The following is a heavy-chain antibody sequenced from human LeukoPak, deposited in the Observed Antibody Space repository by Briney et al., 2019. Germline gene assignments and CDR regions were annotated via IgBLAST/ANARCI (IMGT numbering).Heavy chain of an antibody. D-gene: IGHD5-24*01. J-gene: IGHJ4*02. Sequence: GGSLRLSCAASGFTFSSYGMHWVRQAPGKGLEWVAFIRYDGSNKYYADSVKGRFTISRDNSKNTLYLQMNSLRAEDTAVYYCAKVGGEQGRWLQRKPDYWGQGTLVTVSP. CDR1: GFTFSSYG. V-gene: IGHV3-30*02. CDR3: AKVGGEQGRWLQRKPDY. CDR2: IRYDGSNK.